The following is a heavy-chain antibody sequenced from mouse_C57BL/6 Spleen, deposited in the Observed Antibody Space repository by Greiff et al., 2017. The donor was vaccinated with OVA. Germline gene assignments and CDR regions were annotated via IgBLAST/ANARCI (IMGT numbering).Heavy chain of an antibody. Sequence: QVQLKQPGAELVRPGSSVKLSCKASGYTFTSYWMDWVKQRPGQGLEWIGNIYPSDSETHYNQKFKDKATLTVDKSSSTAYMQLSSLTSEDSAVYYCARWSYEASMDYWGQGTSVTVSS. D-gene: IGHD2-12*01. CDR2: IYPSDSET. CDR3: ARWSYEASMDY. V-gene: IGHV1-61*01. CDR1: GYTFTSYW. J-gene: IGHJ4*01.